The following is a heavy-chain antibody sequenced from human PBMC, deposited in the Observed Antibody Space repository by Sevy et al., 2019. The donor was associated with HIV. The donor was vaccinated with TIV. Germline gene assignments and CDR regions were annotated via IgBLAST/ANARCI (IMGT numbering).Heavy chain of an antibody. CDR3: ARYYYDSSGIDY. D-gene: IGHD3-22*01. J-gene: IGHJ4*02. CDR2: INSDGSST. V-gene: IGHV3-74*01. Sequence: GGSLRLSCTASGFTFSRYWMHWVRQAPGKELVWVSRINSDGSSTSYADSVKGRFTISRDNAKNTLYLQMNSLRAEDTAVYYCARYYYDSSGIDYWGQGTLVTVSS. CDR1: GFTFSRYW.